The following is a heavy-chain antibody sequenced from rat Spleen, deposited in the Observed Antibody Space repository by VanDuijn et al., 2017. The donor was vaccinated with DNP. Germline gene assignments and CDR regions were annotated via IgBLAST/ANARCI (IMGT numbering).Heavy chain of an antibody. CDR2: IINSGGAT. CDR3: ARGSGTYYWYFDF. V-gene: IGHV5-46*01. D-gene: IGHD5-1*01. J-gene: IGHJ1*01. Sequence: EVLLVESGGGLVQPGGSMRLSCEASGFTFSSFPMAWVRQAPTKGLEWVATIINSGGATYYRDSVKGRFTISRENAKSTLYLQMNSLRSEDMATYYCARGSGTYYWYFDFWGPGTMVTVSS. CDR1: GFTFSSFP.